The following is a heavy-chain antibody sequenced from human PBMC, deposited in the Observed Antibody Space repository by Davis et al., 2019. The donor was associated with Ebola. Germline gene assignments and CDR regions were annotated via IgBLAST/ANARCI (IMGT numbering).Heavy chain of an antibody. CDR3: VRELTVGYFDY. CDR2: VSHDGNSQ. V-gene: IGHV3-30-3*01. D-gene: IGHD4-23*01. CDR1: GFTFSTYA. Sequence: GESLKISCAAFGFTFSTYAIHWVRQAPGKGLEWVAVVSHDGNSQYYADSVKGRFTISRDNSKNTMYLQMNSLRAEDTAVFYCVRELTVGYFDYWGQGTLVTVSS. J-gene: IGHJ4*02.